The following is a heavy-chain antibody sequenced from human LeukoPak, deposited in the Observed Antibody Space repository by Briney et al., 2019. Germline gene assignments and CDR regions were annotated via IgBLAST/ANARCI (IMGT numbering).Heavy chain of an antibody. CDR1: GFTFSSYG. CDR2: ISYDGSNK. J-gene: IGHJ4*02. D-gene: IGHD1-1*01. V-gene: IGHV3-30*18. Sequence: GGSLRLSCAASGFTFSSYGMHWVRQAPGKGLEWVAVISYDGSNKYYADSVKGRFTISRDNSKNTLYLQMNSLRAEDTAVYYCAKGGSSRPTTYFDYWGQGTLVIVSS. CDR3: AKGGSSRPTTYFDY.